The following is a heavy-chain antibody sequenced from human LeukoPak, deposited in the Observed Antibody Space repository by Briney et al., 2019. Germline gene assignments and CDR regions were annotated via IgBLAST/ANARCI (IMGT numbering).Heavy chain of an antibody. J-gene: IGHJ4*02. CDR3: ARGRIYGFDFDS. CDR2: KYYSGST. D-gene: IGHD3-3*02. V-gene: IGHV4-61*01. Sequence: SETLSLTCDVSGFSINTCCYYWTWIRQPPGKGLEWIGYKYYSGSTRYNSSLRSRLTISLDSSKNQFSLRLTSVTAADPAVYYCARGRIYGFDFDSWGPGTLVIVSS. CDR1: GFSINTCCYY.